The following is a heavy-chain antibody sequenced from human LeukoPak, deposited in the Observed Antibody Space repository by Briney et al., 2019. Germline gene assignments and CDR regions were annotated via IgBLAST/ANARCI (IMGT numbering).Heavy chain of an antibody. CDR1: GYTFTIYY. J-gene: IGHJ4*02. CDR3: ARNVAAAATTGISGY. D-gene: IGHD6-13*01. V-gene: IGHV1-2*02. CDR2: INPNSGTT. Sequence: GASVTVSCTASGYTFTIYYIHWMRQAPGQGLEWMGWINPNSGTTNYAQRFQGRVTMTRDTSISTAYMELDRLRSDDTAVFYCARNVAAAATTGISGYWGQGTLVTVSS.